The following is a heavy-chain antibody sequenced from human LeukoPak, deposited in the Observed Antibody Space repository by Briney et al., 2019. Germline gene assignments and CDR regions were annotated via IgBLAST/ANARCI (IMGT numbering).Heavy chain of an antibody. V-gene: IGHV4-4*02. CDR1: GGSIITNNW. CDR2: IHPSGGI. J-gene: IGHJ4*02. Sequence: SETLSLTCTVSGGSIITNNWWSWVRQPPGKGLEWIGEIHPSGGINYSPSLRSRATLSMDKSNNQFSLELSSVTAADTALYYCAKDLGYQLLYWGQGTLVTVSS. CDR3: AKDLGYQLLY. D-gene: IGHD2-2*01.